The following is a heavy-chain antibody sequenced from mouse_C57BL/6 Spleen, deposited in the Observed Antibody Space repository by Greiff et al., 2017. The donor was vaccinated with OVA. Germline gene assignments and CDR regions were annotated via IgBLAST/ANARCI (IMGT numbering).Heavy chain of an antibody. V-gene: IGHV1-15*01. Sequence: QVQLQQSGAELVRPGASVTLSCKASGYTFTDYEMHWVKQTPVHGLEWIGAIDPETGGTAYNQKFKGKAILTADKSSRTAYMELRSLTSEDSAVYYCTRAGLRRGYAMDYWGQGTSVTVSS. D-gene: IGHD2-4*01. CDR3: TRAGLRRGYAMDY. CDR2: IDPETGGT. CDR1: GYTFTDYE. J-gene: IGHJ4*01.